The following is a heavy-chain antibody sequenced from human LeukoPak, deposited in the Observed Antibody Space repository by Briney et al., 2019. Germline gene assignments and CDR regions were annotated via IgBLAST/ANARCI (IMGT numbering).Heavy chain of an antibody. D-gene: IGHD5-12*01. J-gene: IGHJ4*02. CDR1: GFTVSSYE. CDR2: ISSSGSVK. CDR3: ARDWLRLGY. Sequence: GGSLRLSCAASGFTVSSYEMNWVRQAPGKGLEGVSYISSSGSVKFYADSVKGRFTISRDNAKNSLHLQMNSLRAEHTAVYYCARDWLRLGYWGQGSLVTVSS. V-gene: IGHV3-48*03.